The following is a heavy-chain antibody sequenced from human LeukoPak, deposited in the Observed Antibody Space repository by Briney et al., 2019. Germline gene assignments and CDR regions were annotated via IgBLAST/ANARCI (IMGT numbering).Heavy chain of an antibody. J-gene: IGHJ4*02. V-gene: IGHV5-51*01. Sequence: GESLKISCKGSGYTFTNYWIGWVRQMPGRGLEWMGIIYPGDSDPRYSPSFQGQVTISADKSMSTAYLQWSSLKASDTAMYYCAGRSGTYFGTTGYLYFFDYWGQGTLVTVSS. CDR2: IYPGDSDP. CDR3: AGRSGTYFGTTGYLYFFDY. CDR1: GYTFTNYW. D-gene: IGHD3-22*01.